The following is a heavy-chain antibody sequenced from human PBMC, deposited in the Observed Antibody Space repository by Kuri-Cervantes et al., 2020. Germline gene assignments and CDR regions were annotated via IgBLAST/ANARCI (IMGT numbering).Heavy chain of an antibody. CDR3: ARIYQGLDTAEEQQHLFDY. J-gene: IGHJ4*02. CDR1: GFTFSDSA. CDR2: IRSKANTYAT. D-gene: IGHD5-18*01. V-gene: IGHV3-73*01. Sequence: LSLTCAASGFTFSDSAIHWVRQASGKGLEWVGRIRSKANTYATAYAASVKGRFTVSRDNAKNSLYLQMNSLRAEDTAVYYCARIYQGLDTAEEQQHLFDYWGQGTLVTVSS.